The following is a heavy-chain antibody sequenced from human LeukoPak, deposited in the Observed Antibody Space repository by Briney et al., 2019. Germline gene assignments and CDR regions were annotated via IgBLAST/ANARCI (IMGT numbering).Heavy chain of an antibody. D-gene: IGHD7-27*01. Sequence: PGGSLRLSCAASGFTFSSYSMNWVRQAPGKGLEWVSSISSSSSYIYYADSVKGRFTISRDNAKNSLYLQMNSLRAEDTAVYYCASGNWGSPLFDYWGQGTLVTVSS. CDR2: ISSSSSYI. CDR1: GFTFSSYS. CDR3: ASGNWGSPLFDY. J-gene: IGHJ4*02. V-gene: IGHV3-21*01.